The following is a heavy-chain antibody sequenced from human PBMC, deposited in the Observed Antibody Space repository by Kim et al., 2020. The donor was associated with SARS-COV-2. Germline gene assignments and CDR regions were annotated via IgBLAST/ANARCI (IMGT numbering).Heavy chain of an antibody. CDR2: ISWNSGSI. D-gene: IGHD6-19*01. CDR1: GFTFDDYA. Sequence: GGSLRLSCAASGFTFDDYAMHWVRQAPGKGLEWVSGISWNSGSIGYADSVKGRFTISRDNAKNSLYLQMNSLRGEDTALYYCAKGSSGWTYYYYGMDVWG. J-gene: IGHJ6*01. CDR3: AKGSSGWTYYYYGMDV. V-gene: IGHV3-9*01.